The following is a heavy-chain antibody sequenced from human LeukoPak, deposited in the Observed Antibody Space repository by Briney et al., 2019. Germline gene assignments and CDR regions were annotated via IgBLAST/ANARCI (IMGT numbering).Heavy chain of an antibody. Sequence: GGSLRLSCAASGFTFSSYSMNWVRQAPGKGLEWVSSISSSSSYIYYADSVKGRFTISRDNAKNSLYLQMNSLRAEDTAVYYCARHGSSWSFFDYWGQGTLVTVSS. CDR2: ISSSSSYI. J-gene: IGHJ4*02. D-gene: IGHD6-19*01. CDR3: ARHGSSWSFFDY. CDR1: GFTFSSYS. V-gene: IGHV3-21*01.